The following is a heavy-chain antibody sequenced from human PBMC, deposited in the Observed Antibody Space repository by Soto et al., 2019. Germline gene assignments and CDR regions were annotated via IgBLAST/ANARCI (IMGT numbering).Heavy chain of an antibody. CDR2: VYYSGCT. Sequence: QVQLQESGPGLVKPSETLSLICTVSGGSISSHYWSWIRQPPGKGLEWIGYVYYSGCTNYNPSLKSRVNISVDTSKNQFSLKLSSVTAADTAVYHCARGDYSDSSGLYFDYWGQGTLVTVSS. D-gene: IGHD3-22*01. CDR3: ARGDYSDSSGLYFDY. J-gene: IGHJ4*02. CDR1: GGSISSHY. V-gene: IGHV4-59*11.